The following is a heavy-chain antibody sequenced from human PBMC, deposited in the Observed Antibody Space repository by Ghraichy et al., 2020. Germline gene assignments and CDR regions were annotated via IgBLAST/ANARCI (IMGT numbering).Heavy chain of an antibody. CDR2: INPNSGGT. CDR1: GYTFTGYY. CDR3: AREVLPEIAVAGYFWAGDYYYGMDV. D-gene: IGHD6-19*01. V-gene: IGHV1-2*02. J-gene: IGHJ6*02. Sequence: ASVKVSCKASGYTFTGYYMHWVRQAPGQGLEWMGWINPNSGGTNYAQKFQGRVTMTRDTSISTAYMELSRLRSDDTAVYYCAREVLPEIAVAGYFWAGDYYYGMDVWGQGTTVTVSS.